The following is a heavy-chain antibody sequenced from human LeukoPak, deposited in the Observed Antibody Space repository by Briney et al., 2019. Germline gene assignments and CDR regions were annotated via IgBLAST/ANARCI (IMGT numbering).Heavy chain of an antibody. J-gene: IGHJ2*01. V-gene: IGHV1-3*01. Sequence: ASVKVSCKASGYTFTSFPMHWVRQAPGQRLEWMEWINAGNGNTKYSQKFQGRVTITRDTSASTAYMELSSLRSEDTAIYYCARVRSWDYGDYPQWYFDLWGRGTLVTVSS. CDR3: ARVRSWDYGDYPQWYFDL. CDR1: GYTFTSFP. D-gene: IGHD4-17*01. CDR2: INAGNGNT.